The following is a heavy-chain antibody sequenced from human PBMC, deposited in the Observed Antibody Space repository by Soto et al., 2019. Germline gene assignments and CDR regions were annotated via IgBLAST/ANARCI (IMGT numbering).Heavy chain of an antibody. CDR1: GGTFSRYT. Sequence: QVQLVQSGAEVKKPGSSVKVSCKASGGTFSRYTINWVRQAPGQGLEWMGRIIPIAAIANYTQKFQCRVTITVDKSSPTAYMDLSRLRSDDTAVYYCALGSTMVRGAPSWFDPWGQGTLVNVSA. J-gene: IGHJ5*02. D-gene: IGHD3-10*01. CDR3: ALGSTMVRGAPSWFDP. CDR2: IIPIAAIA. V-gene: IGHV1-69*02.